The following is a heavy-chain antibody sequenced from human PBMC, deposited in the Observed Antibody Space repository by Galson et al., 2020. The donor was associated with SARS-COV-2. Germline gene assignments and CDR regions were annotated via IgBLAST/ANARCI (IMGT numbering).Heavy chain of an antibody. J-gene: IGHJ4*02. CDR1: GFTFSNHW. D-gene: IGHD2-2*01. V-gene: IGHV3-7*05. CDR3: AKPSSTCPFDY. CDR2: IKEDGGET. Sequence: GGSLRLSCGASGFTFSNHWMSWVRQAPGRGLEWVANIKEDGGETYYVDSGKGRFTISRDNAKNSLYLQMNSLRAEDTAVYYWAKPSSTCPFDYWGQGTLVTGSS.